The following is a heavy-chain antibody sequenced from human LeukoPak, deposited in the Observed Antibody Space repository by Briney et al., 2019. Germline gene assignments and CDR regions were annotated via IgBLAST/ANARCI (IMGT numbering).Heavy chain of an antibody. V-gene: IGHV4-34*01. CDR3: ARVSDIVVVPAAMGVPRYLDAFDI. J-gene: IGHJ3*02. Sequence: SETLSLTCAVYGGSFSGYYWSWIRQPPGKGLEWIGEINHSGSTNYNPSLKSRVTISVDTSKNQFSLKLSSVTAADTAVYYCARVSDIVVVPAAMGVPRYLDAFDIWGQGTMVTVSS. CDR1: GGSFSGYY. CDR2: INHSGST. D-gene: IGHD2-2*01.